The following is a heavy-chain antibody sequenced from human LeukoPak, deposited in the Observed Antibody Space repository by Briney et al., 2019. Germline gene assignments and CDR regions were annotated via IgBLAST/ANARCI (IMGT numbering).Heavy chain of an antibody. J-gene: IGHJ4*02. CDR2: IYSGGST. Sequence: GGSLRLSCAASGFTVSSNYMSWVRQAPGKGLEWVSVIYSGGSTYYADSVKGRFTISRDNSKNTLYLQMNSLRAEDTAVYYCAKIGLNGVAPIFDYWGQGTLVTVSS. D-gene: IGHD3-10*01. CDR1: GFTVSSNY. CDR3: AKIGLNGVAPIFDY. V-gene: IGHV3-53*01.